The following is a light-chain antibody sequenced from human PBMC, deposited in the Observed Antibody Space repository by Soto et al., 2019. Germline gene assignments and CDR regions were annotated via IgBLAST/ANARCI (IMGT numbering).Light chain of an antibody. CDR3: MQAVQIPWT. V-gene: IGKV2-28*01. CDR2: LGS. J-gene: IGKJ1*01. CDR1: QSLLYSDAYNY. Sequence: DIVMTQSPLSLPVTPGEPASISCRYSQSLLYSDAYNYLDWYLQKPGQSPQLLIYLGSNRASGVPDRFSGSGPGTDFTQKISRVEADDVGVCYCMQAVQIPWTFGQGTKVEIK.